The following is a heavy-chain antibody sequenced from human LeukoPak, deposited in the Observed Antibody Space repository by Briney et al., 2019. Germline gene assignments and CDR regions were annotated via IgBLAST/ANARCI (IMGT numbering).Heavy chain of an antibody. CDR2: ISHSGGST. Sequence: PGGSLRFSCAASGFTFSTYAMSWVRQAPGKGLEWVSVISHSGGSTYYADSVRGRFTISRDNSKNTLYLQMNSLRAEDTAVYYCAKGLGLAAALEDFDYWGQGTLVTVSS. CDR1: GFTFSTYA. V-gene: IGHV3-23*01. J-gene: IGHJ4*02. CDR3: AKGLGLAAALEDFDY. D-gene: IGHD6-13*01.